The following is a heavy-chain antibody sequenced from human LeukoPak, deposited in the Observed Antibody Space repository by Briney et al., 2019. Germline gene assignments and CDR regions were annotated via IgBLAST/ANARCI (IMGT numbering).Heavy chain of an antibody. J-gene: IGHJ4*02. Sequence: PGRSLRLSCAASGFSFSTYGMHWVRQAPGKGLEWVALIRYDETNTYYADSVKGRFTISRDNSKNTLYLQMNSLRAEDTAVYYCARDLNKGARGDYWGQGTLVTVSS. D-gene: IGHD2/OR15-2a*01. V-gene: IGHV3-33*01. CDR2: IRYDETNT. CDR3: ARDLNKGARGDY. CDR1: GFSFSTYG.